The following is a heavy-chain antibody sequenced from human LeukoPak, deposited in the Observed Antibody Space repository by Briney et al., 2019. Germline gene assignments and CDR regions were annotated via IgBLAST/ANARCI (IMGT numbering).Heavy chain of an antibody. CDR2: IYHSGST. V-gene: IGHV4-34*01. D-gene: IGHD6-13*01. CDR3: ARARGYSSSWSRRDFDY. J-gene: IGHJ4*02. CDR1: GGSFSGYY. Sequence: TSETLSLTCAVYGGSFSGYYWSWIRQPPGKGLEWIGEIYHSGSTNYNPSLKSRVTISVDTSKNQFSLKLSSVTAADTAVYYCARARGYSSSWSRRDFDYWGQGTLVTVSS.